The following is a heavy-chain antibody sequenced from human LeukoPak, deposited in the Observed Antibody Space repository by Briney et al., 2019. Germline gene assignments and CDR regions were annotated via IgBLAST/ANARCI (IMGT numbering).Heavy chain of an antibody. CDR3: ATYGDYRDFDY. CDR2: IIPIFGTA. D-gene: IGHD4-17*01. V-gene: IGHV1-69*13. J-gene: IGHJ4*02. Sequence: ASVKVSCKASGGTFSSYAISWVRQAPGQGLEWTGGIIPIFGTANYAQKFQGRVTITADESTSTAYMELSSLRSEDTAVYYCATYGDYRDFDYWGQGTLVTVSS. CDR1: GGTFSSYA.